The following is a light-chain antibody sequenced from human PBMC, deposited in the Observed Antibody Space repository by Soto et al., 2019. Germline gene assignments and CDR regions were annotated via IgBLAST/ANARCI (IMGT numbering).Light chain of an antibody. CDR1: ESISSN. J-gene: IGKJ5*01. Sequence: EIVMTQSPATLSVSPGESVTLSCRASESISSNLAWYQQKPGQAPRLLIYGASTRATGIPARFSGSGSETEFALTIRSLQSEDFAVYYCKQYNKGPPVTFGQGTRLEIK. V-gene: IGKV3-15*01. CDR3: KQYNKGPPVT. CDR2: GAS.